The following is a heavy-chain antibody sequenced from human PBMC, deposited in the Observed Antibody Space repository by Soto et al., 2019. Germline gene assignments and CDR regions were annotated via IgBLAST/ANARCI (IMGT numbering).Heavy chain of an antibody. CDR3: ARQTDNYYGMDV. V-gene: IGHV5-10-1*01. CDR2: IDPSDSYT. J-gene: IGHJ6*02. CDR1: GYSFTSYL. Sequence: PGESLKISCKGSGYSFTSYLISWVRQMAGKGLEWMGRIDPSDSYTNYSPSFQGHVTISADKSISTAYLQWSSLKASDTAMYYCARQTDNYYGMDVWGQGTTVTVSS.